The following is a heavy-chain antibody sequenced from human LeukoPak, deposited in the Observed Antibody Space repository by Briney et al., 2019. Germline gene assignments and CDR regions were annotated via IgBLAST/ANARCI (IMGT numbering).Heavy chain of an antibody. V-gene: IGHV1-8*01. D-gene: IGHD7-27*01. CDR2: MNPNSGET. Sequence: ASVKVSCKASGYTFTNYDIIWVRQATGQGLEWMGWMNPNSGETNYAQKFQGRVTMARDTSINTAYMELSNLRFDDMAVYYRARDLGIRPLNYWGQGTLVTVSS. CDR1: GYTFTNYD. J-gene: IGHJ4*02. CDR3: ARDLGIRPLNY.